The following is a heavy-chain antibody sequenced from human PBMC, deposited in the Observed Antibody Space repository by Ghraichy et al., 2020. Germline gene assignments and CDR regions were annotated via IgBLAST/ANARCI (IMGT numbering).Heavy chain of an antibody. D-gene: IGHD2-15*01. CDR3: ARGVIGYCSGGSCWNWFDP. V-gene: IGHV4-34*01. CDR1: GGSFSGYS. J-gene: IGHJ5*02. Sequence: SETLSLTCAVYGGSFSGYSWSWIRQPPGKGLEWIGEINHSGSTNYNPSLKSRVTISVDTSKNQFSLKLNSVTAADTAVYYCARGVIGYCSGGSCWNWFDPWGQGTLVTVSS. CDR2: INHSGST.